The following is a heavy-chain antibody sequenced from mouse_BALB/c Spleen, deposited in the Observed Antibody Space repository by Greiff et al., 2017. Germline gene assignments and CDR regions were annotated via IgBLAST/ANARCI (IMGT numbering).Heavy chain of an antibody. D-gene: IGHD2-3*01. J-gene: IGHJ3*01. Sequence: EVKLMESGGGLVQPGGSRKLSCAASGFTFSSFGMHWVRQAPEKGLEWVAYISSGSSTIYYADTVKGRFTISRDNPKNTLFLQMTSLRSEDTAMYYCARDGYSAWFAYWGQGTLVTVSA. V-gene: IGHV5-17*02. CDR2: ISSGSSTI. CDR1: GFTFSSFG. CDR3: ARDGYSAWFAY.